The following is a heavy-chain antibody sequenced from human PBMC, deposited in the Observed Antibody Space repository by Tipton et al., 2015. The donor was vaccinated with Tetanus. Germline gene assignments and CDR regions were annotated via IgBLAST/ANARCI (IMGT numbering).Heavy chain of an antibody. J-gene: IGHJ4*02. CDR2: IIPIFGTA. CDR1: GGTFSSYA. D-gene: IGHD3-10*01. Sequence: VQLVQSGAEVKKPGSSVKVSCKASGGTFSSYAISWVRQAPGQGLGWMGGIIPIFGTANYAQKFQGGVTITGDESTSTAYMELSSLRSEDTAVYYCAGGAMVRGVIIPPQIFGYWGQGTLVTVSS. V-gene: IGHV1-69*12. CDR3: AGGAMVRGVIIPPQIFGY.